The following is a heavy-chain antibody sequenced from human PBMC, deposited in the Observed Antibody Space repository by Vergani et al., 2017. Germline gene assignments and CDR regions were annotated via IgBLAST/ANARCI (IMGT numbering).Heavy chain of an antibody. CDR1: GFTFDDYA. Sequence: EVRLVESGGGLVKPGGSLRLSCQVSGFTFDDYAMLWVRQAPGKGLEWVSGINWNSDSIAYADSVKGRFTISRDNAKNSLYLQMNSLRAEDTALYYCVKDIAASGNYWYFDLWGRGTLVTVSS. J-gene: IGHJ2*01. CDR2: INWNSDSI. CDR3: VKDIAASGNYWYFDL. V-gene: IGHV3-9*01. D-gene: IGHD6-13*01.